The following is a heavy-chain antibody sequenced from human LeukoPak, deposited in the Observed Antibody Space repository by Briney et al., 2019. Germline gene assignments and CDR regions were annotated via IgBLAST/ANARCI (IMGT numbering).Heavy chain of an antibody. D-gene: IGHD5-24*01. CDR3: ARAGEEMATILGY. CDR2: IYHSGNT. J-gene: IGHJ4*02. V-gene: IGHV4-39*07. CDR1: GFTFSTHSG. Sequence: GSLRLSCAASGFTFSTHSGNWIRQAPGKGLEWIGSIYHSGNTYYNPSLKSRVTISVDTSKNQFSLKLSSVTAADTAVYYCARAGEEMATILGYWGQGTLVTVSS.